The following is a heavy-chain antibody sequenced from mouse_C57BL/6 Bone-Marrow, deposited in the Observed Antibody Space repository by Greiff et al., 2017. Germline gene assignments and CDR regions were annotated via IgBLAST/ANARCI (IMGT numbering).Heavy chain of an antibody. CDR2: IDPENGDT. Sequence: EVQLQQSGAELVRPGASVKLSCTASGFNIKDYYMHWVKQRPEQGLEWIGWIDPENGDTEYASKFQGKATITADTSSNTAYLQLSSLTSEDTAVYYCTSHYYGLDYWGQGTTLTVSS. CDR3: TSHYYGLDY. V-gene: IGHV14-4*01. D-gene: IGHD1-1*01. J-gene: IGHJ2*01. CDR1: GFNIKDYY.